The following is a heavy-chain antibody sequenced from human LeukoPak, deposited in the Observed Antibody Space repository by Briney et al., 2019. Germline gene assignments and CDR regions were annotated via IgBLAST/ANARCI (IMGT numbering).Heavy chain of an antibody. J-gene: IGHJ4*02. Sequence: PGGSLRLSCAASGFTFSSYSMNWVRPAPGKGREWVSSISSSSSYKYYADSVKGRYTISRDNAKNSLYLQMNRLRAEDTAVYYCARDGGGDYDSSGFDSYWGQGTLVTVSS. CDR3: ARDGGGDYDSSGFDSY. CDR1: GFTFSSYS. D-gene: IGHD3-22*01. CDR2: ISSSSSYK. V-gene: IGHV3-21*01.